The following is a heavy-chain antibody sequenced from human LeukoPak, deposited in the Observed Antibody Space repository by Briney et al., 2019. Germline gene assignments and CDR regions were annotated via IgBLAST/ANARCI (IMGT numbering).Heavy chain of an antibody. V-gene: IGHV3-30-3*01. J-gene: IGHJ4*02. D-gene: IGHD3-3*01. CDR3: AKGELGFLEWLSAFDY. Sequence: PGRSLRLSCAASGFTFSSYTMHWVRQAPGKGLEWVAVIFYDAINKYYADSVKGRFTISRDNSKNTLYLQMNSLRTEDTAVYYCAKGELGFLEWLSAFDYWGQGTLVTVSS. CDR1: GFTFSSYT. CDR2: IFYDAINK.